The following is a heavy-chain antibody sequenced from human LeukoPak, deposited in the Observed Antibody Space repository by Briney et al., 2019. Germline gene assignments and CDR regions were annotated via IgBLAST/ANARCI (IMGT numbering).Heavy chain of an antibody. Sequence: ASVKVSCKASGYTFTSYGISWVRQAPGQGLEWMGWISAYNGNTNYAQKLQGRVTMTTDTSTSTAYMELRSLRSDDTAVYYCARDRDDFWKGYYYRSENYMDVWGKGTTVTVSS. V-gene: IGHV1-18*01. CDR2: ISAYNGNT. D-gene: IGHD3-3*01. CDR1: GYTFTSYG. CDR3: ARDRDDFWKGYYYRSENYMDV. J-gene: IGHJ6*03.